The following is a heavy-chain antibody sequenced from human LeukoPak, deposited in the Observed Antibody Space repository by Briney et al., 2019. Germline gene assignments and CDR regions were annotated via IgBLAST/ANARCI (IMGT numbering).Heavy chain of an antibody. CDR2: INYSGST. D-gene: IGHD3-9*01. CDR1: GDSISRSNYY. CDR3: AREYYDILTRFDP. J-gene: IGHJ5*02. V-gene: IGHV4-31*03. Sequence: PSETLSLTCSVSGDSISRSNYYWSWIRQHPGKGLEWIGYINYSGSTYYNPSLTSRVSISVDTSKNQFSLKLRSVTAADTAVYYCAREYYDILTRFDPWGQGTLVIVSS.